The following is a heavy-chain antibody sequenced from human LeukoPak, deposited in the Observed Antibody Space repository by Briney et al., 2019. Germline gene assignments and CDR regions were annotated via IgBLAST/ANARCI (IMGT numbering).Heavy chain of an antibody. V-gene: IGHV4-31*03. D-gene: IGHD6-13*01. J-gene: IGHJ4*02. Sequence: SETLSLTCTVSGGSISSGGYFWTWIRQRPGKGLEWIGNIYYSGSTYYNPSLQSRFTISVDTSKNHFSLKLSSVTAADTAVYTCAREGSWYEFDYWGQGTLVTVSS. CDR2: IYYSGST. CDR1: GGSISSGGYF. CDR3: AREGSWYEFDY.